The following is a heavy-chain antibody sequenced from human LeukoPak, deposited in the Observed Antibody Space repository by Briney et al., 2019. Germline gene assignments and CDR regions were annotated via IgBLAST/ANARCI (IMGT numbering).Heavy chain of an antibody. CDR2: IYYSGST. CDR1: GGSISSGGYY. CDR3: ARDTLNAFDI. J-gene: IGHJ3*02. V-gene: IGHV4-31*03. Sequence: PSGTLSLTCTVSGGSISSGGYYWSWIRQHPGKGLEWIGYIYYSGSTYYNPSLKSRVTISVDTFKNQFSLKLSSVTAADTAVYYCARDTLNAFDIWGQGTMVTVSS.